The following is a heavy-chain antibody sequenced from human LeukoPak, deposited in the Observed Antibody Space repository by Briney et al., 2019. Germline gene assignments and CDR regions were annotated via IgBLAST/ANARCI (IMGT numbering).Heavy chain of an antibody. V-gene: IGHV3-23*01. CDR2: ICGSGPTT. Sequence: GGSLRLSCAASGFTFNSYAMSWVRQAPGEGLEWVSVICGSGPTTYYADSVKGRFTISRDNSKNTLYLQMSSLRAEDTAVYYCAKNVGGTCYSASDYWGQGTLVTVSS. CDR3: AKNVGGTCYSASDY. J-gene: IGHJ4*02. D-gene: IGHD2-15*01. CDR1: GFTFNSYA.